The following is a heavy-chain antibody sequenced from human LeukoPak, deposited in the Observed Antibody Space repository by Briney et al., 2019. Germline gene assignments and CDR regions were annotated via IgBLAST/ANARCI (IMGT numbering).Heavy chain of an antibody. CDR1: GFTFSSYA. J-gene: IGHJ4*02. CDR2: ISDSGLTI. CDR3: ARDPNGIYDFDY. D-gene: IGHD2-8*01. V-gene: IGHV3-48*03. Sequence: GGSLRLSCAASGFTFSSYAMNWVRQAPGKGLEWVSFISDSGLTIHYSDSVKGRFTISRDNAKGSLYLQMSSLRVEDTALYFCARDPNGIYDFDYWGQGTLVTVSS.